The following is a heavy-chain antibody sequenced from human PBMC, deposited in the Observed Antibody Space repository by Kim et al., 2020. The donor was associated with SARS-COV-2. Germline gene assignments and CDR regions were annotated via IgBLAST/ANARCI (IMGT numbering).Heavy chain of an antibody. J-gene: IGHJ4*02. D-gene: IGHD6-13*01. V-gene: IGHV4-30-4*01. CDR3: AAADAFNSFDY. CDR2: IHYSGSA. CDR1: GGSISSADSY. Sequence: SETLSLTCTVSGGSISSADSYWSWIRQPPGKGLEWIGYIHYSGSAYYNPSLKSRAIISLDTSKNQFSLRLTSVTAADTAVYYCAAADAFNSFDYWGQGTQVTVSS.